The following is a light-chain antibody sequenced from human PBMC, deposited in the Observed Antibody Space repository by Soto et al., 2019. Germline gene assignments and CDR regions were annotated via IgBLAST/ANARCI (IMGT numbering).Light chain of an antibody. J-gene: IGLJ1*01. V-gene: IGLV2-18*02. Sequence: QSALTQPPSVSGSPGQSVAISCTGTSSDVGSFNRVSWYQQPPGTAPKLLIYDVSNRPSGVPDRFSGSKSGNTASLTISGLQVEDEADYYGSSFTSSDTYVFGTGPKLTV. CDR1: SSDVGSFNR. CDR2: DVS. CDR3: SSFTSSDTYV.